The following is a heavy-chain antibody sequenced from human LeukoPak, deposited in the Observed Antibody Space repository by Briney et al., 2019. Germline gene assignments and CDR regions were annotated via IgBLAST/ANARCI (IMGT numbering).Heavy chain of an antibody. V-gene: IGHV1-8*01. CDR3: ARLSQTPDYYGSGGYFYLGY. Sequence: ASVRVSCKAFKYTFTSYDINWVRQAPGQKLEWMGWVNPTTGNTGYAPKFQGRVSMTRDTSISTAYLELSGLRSEDTAVYYCARLSQTPDYYGSGGYFYLGYWGQGTRVTVSS. J-gene: IGHJ4*02. CDR2: VNPTTGNT. CDR1: KYTFTSYD. D-gene: IGHD3-22*01.